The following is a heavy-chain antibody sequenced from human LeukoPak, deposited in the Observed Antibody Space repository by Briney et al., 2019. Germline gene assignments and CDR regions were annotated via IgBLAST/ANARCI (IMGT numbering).Heavy chain of an antibody. D-gene: IGHD3-10*01. CDR3: ARFGGLWFLDLSYYFDF. V-gene: IGHV4-30-4*01. CDR2: IYYSEST. Sequence: SEPLSLTCTVCAGFISRGDSYCRWIRQPPGEGLERIGYIYYSESTYYNPSLKSRVTRSVDTSKNHSSLKLSSVTAADTAVYYCARFGGLWFLDLSYYFDFWGQGTLVTVSS. J-gene: IGHJ4*02. CDR1: AGFISRGDSY.